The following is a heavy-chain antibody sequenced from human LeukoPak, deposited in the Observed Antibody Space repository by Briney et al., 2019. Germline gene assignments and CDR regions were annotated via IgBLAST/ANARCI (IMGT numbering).Heavy chain of an antibody. CDR1: GYTLTELS. J-gene: IGHJ6*02. CDR3: ATWWGSDGMDV. V-gene: IGHV1-24*01. Sequence: EASVKVSCKVSGYTLTELSMHWVRQAPGKGLEWMGGFDPEDGETIYAQKFQGRVTMTEDTSTDTAYMELSGLRSEDTAVYYCATWWGSDGMDVWGQGTTVTVSS. D-gene: IGHD2-15*01. CDR2: FDPEDGET.